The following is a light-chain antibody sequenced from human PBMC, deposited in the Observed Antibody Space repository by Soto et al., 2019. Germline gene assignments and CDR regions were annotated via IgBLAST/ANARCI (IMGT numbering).Light chain of an antibody. Sequence: DIQTTQSPPSLSASVGDRVTITCRASQSISTYLNWYQQKPGKAPKVLIYGASNLQSGVPSRFSGGGSGTDFTLTISSLQPEDFATYYCQQSYSSRWTFGQGTKVEVK. J-gene: IGKJ1*01. CDR2: GAS. CDR3: QQSYSSRWT. V-gene: IGKV1-39*01. CDR1: QSISTY.